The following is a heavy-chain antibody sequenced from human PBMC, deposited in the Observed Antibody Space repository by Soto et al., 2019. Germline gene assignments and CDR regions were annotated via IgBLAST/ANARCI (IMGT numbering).Heavy chain of an antibody. CDR2: IKQDGSES. CDR1: GFTFINYW. Sequence: WGSLRLSCAASGFTFINYWISWVRQAPGKGLEWVANIKQDGSESNYADSVKGRFTISRDNAENSLYLQMTSLRAEDTAVYYCASARHIGPWGQGTLVTVS. V-gene: IGHV3-7*01. CDR3: ASARHIGP. J-gene: IGHJ5*02. D-gene: IGHD2-21*01.